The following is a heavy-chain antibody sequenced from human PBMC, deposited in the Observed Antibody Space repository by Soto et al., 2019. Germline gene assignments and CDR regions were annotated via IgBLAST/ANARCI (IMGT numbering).Heavy chain of an antibody. J-gene: IGHJ3*02. D-gene: IGHD1-26*01. CDR3: ATDQLWELLVDGFDI. V-gene: IGHV3-15*07. CDR2: IKSKTDGGTT. CDR1: GFTFSNAW. Sequence: GGSLRLSCAASGFTFSNAWMNWVRQAPGKGLEWVGRIKSKTDGGTTDYAAPVKGRFTISRDDSKNTLYLQMNSLKTEDTAVYYCATDQLWELLVDGFDIWGQGTMVTVSS.